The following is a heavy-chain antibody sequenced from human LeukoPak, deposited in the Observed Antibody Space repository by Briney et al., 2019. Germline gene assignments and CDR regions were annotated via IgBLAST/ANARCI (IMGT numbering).Heavy chain of an antibody. J-gene: IGHJ4*02. CDR2: INHSGST. CDR3: ARDPYYYGTSGYYHHYFDY. V-gene: IGHV4-34*01. D-gene: IGHD3-22*01. Sequence: NWIRQPPGKGLEWIGEINHSGSTNYNPSLRSRVTISVDTSENHFTLLLNSVTPEDTAVYYCARDPYYYGTSGYYHHYFDYWGQGTLVTVSS.